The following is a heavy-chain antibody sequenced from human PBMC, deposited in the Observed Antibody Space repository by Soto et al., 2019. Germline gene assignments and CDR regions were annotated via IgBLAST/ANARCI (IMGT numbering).Heavy chain of an antibody. J-gene: IGHJ4*02. D-gene: IGHD3-16*02. CDR2: IYYSGST. CDR1: GGSISSGGYY. V-gene: IGHV4-31*03. Sequence: PSETLSLTCTVSGGSISSGGYYWSWIRQHPGKGLEWIGYIYYSGSTYYNPSLKSRVTISVDTSKSQFSLKLSSVTAADTAVYYCARYPNSGPYYDYVWGSYRHDYWGQGTLVTAPQ. CDR3: ARYPNSGPYYDYVWGSYRHDY.